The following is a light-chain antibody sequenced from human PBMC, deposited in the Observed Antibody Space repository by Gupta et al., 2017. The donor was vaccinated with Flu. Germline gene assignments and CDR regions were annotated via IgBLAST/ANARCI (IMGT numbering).Light chain of an antibody. CDR2: QDK. Sequence: SSDLTQPPSVSVSPGQTATIACSGDSLGNRYVSWYQQRSGQSPVLVIFQDKKRPSGIPERFSGSNAGNTATLTISGTQTMDEADYYCQAWDSGSLGVFGGGTKVTVL. V-gene: IGLV3-1*01. CDR3: QAWDSGSLGV. J-gene: IGLJ3*02. CDR1: SLGNRY.